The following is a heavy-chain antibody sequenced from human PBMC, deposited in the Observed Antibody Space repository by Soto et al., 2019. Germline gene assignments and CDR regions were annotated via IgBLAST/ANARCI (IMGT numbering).Heavy chain of an antibody. J-gene: IGHJ5*02. Sequence: SETLSLTCTVSGGSISSSSYYWGWIRQPPGKGLEWNGSIYYSGSTYYNPSLKSRVTISVDTSKNQFSLKLSSVTAADTAVYYCARTRYYDFWSDLNWFDPWGQGTLVTVSS. CDR1: GGSISSSSYY. CDR2: IYYSGST. CDR3: ARTRYYDFWSDLNWFDP. D-gene: IGHD3-3*01. V-gene: IGHV4-39*01.